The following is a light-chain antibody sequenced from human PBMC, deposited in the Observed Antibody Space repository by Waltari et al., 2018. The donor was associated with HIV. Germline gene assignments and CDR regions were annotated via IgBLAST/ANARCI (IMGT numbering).Light chain of an antibody. CDR2: DGS. V-gene: IGLV3-21*02. CDR3: QVWDSSSDHAI. J-gene: IGLJ2*01. CDR1: NIGDKT. Sequence: SYVLTQAPSVSVAPGQTARVTCGGTNIGDKTVHWYQQKPGQAPVSVVYDGSDRPSGIPERFSGSNSGNTATLTINRVEAGDEADYYCQVWDSSSDHAIFGGGTKLTVL.